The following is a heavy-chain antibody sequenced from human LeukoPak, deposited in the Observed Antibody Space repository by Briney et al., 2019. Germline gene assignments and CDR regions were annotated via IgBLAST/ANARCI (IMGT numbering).Heavy chain of an antibody. J-gene: IGHJ4*02. CDR3: ARSIAAAGTLDY. V-gene: IGHV1-69*05. D-gene: IGHD6-13*01. Sequence: SVKVSCKASGGTFTSYAISWVRQAPGQGLEWMGGIIPIFGTANYAQKFQGRVTITTDESTSTAYMELSSLRSEDTAVYYCARSIAAAGTLDYWGQGTLVTVSS. CDR2: IIPIFGTA. CDR1: GGTFTSYA.